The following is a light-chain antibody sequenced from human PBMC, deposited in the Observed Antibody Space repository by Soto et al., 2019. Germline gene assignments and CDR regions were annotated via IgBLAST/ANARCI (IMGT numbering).Light chain of an antibody. CDR2: EVS. CDR1: SSDVGGYNY. Sequence: QPVLTQPASVFGSPGQSITISCTGTSSDVGGYNYVSWYQQHPGKAPKLMIYEVSNRPSGVSNRFSGSKSGNTASLTISGLQAEDEADYYCSSYTSSSTLVFGTGTKVTVL. J-gene: IGLJ1*01. V-gene: IGLV2-14*01. CDR3: SSYTSSSTLV.